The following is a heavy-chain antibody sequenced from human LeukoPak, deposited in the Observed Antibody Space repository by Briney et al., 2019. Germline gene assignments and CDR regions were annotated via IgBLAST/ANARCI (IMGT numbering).Heavy chain of an antibody. D-gene: IGHD6-13*01. CDR2: IYSGGST. CDR3: ARALSTIAAAGLYYFDY. CDR1: GFTFSSND. J-gene: IGHJ4*02. V-gene: IGHV3-53*01. Sequence: PGGSLRLSCAASGFTFSSNDMSWVRQAPGKGLEWVSVIYSGGSTYYSDSVKGGFTISRGNSKNTLYLQMNSLSAEDTAVYYCARALSTIAAAGLYYFDYWGQGTLVTVSS.